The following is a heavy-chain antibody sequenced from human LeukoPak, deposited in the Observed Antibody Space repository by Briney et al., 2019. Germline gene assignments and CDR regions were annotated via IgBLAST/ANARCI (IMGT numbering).Heavy chain of an antibody. D-gene: IGHD2-2*01. CDR3: ARGLVVVVPAAIPGGWFDP. CDR1: GGTFSSYA. Sequence: VASVKVSFKASGGTFSSYAISWVRQAPGQGLEWMGGIIPIFGTANYAQKFQGRVTITTDESTSTAYMELSSLRSEDTAVYYCARGLVVVVPAAIPGGWFDPWGQGTLVTVSS. V-gene: IGHV1-69*05. CDR2: IIPIFGTA. J-gene: IGHJ5*02.